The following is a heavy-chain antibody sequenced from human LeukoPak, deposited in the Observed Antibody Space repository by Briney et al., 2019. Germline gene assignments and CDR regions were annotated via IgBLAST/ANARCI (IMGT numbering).Heavy chain of an antibody. V-gene: IGHV3-23*01. J-gene: IGHJ4*02. CDR1: GLTFSTYS. CDR2: IYNSGAKI. D-gene: IGHD6-19*01. CDR3: AKDVAPDSGWDLDY. Sequence: GGSLRLSCAVSGLTFSTYSMTWVRQGPGKGLEWVSSIYNSGAKIFYTDSVKGRFTISRDNSKNMLYLQMNSLRVEDTAVYYCAKDVAPDSGWDLDYWGQGTLVTVSS.